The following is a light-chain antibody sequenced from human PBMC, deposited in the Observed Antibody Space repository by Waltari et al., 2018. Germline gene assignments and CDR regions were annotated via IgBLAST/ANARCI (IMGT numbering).Light chain of an antibody. Sequence: QSALTQPASVSGSPGQSITISCTGTNSDVGDYNYVSWYQQHPGKAPKHMIYEVSDRPSGVSNRFSGSKSGSTASLTISGLQAADEADYYCSSYTSNSISWVFGTGTKVTVL. J-gene: IGLJ1*01. CDR2: EVS. V-gene: IGLV2-14*01. CDR1: NSDVGDYNY. CDR3: SSYTSNSISWV.